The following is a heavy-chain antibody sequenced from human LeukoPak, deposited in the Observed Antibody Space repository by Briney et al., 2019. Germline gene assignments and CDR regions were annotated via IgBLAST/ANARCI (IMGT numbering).Heavy chain of an antibody. CDR2: IRQDGSEK. CDR1: GFTFTDYW. CDR3: ARDGTAAGLYFDL. Sequence: GGSLRLSCEVSGFTFTDYWMNWVRQAPGKGPEWVASIRQDGSEKTYVDSVKGRFTISRDNTKNSLSLQLNGLRAEDTAVYYCARDGTAAGLYFDLWGQGALVTVSS. J-gene: IGHJ4*01. V-gene: IGHV3-7*01. D-gene: IGHD6-13*01.